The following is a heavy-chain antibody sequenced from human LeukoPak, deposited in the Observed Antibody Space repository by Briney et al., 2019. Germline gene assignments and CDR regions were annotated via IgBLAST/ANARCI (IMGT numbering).Heavy chain of an antibody. V-gene: IGHV3-53*01. CDR1: GFPLRNTY. Sequence: GGPLRLSCGPWGFPLRNTYMIWVRRARGRGREWVSIFYCWGTTYYTDSVKGGFTISRDNSKNTLYLQMNNLRVEDTAMYYCAKDVPSDYGHSVVWGRGTLISVSS. D-gene: IGHD4-17*01. CDR3: AKDVPSDYGHSVV. J-gene: IGHJ2*01. CDR2: FYCWGTT.